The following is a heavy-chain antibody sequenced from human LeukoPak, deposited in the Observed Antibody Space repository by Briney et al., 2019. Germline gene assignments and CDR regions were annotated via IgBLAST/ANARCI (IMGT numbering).Heavy chain of an antibody. CDR1: GGFHRDYY. CDR2: IHHSGSA. CDR3: ASFRWGVGFEF. J-gene: IGHJ4*02. V-gene: IGHV4-34*01. Sequence: PSETLSLTCAVYGGFHRDYYWAALRPFPAKGVEGIAEIHHSGSANYNPSLRSRVTISIDRSKNQFSLKLNSVTAADSAVYYCASFRWGVGFEFWDQGTLVTVSS. D-gene: IGHD3-16*01.